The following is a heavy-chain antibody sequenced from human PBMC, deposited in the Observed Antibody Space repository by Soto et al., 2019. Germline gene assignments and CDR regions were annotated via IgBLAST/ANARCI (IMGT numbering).Heavy chain of an antibody. D-gene: IGHD4-17*01. Sequence: QLQLVQSGAEAKKPGASVKVSCKASGYTFPTSTISWLRQAPGQGLEWRGGIKAYSVNTNYAQKLQGRVTMTTDTSTSTAYMELRSLTTDDTAIYYCAIANYGDDDYWGQGTLVTVSS. J-gene: IGHJ4*02. V-gene: IGHV1-18*01. CDR1: GYTFPTST. CDR2: IKAYSVNT. CDR3: AIANYGDDDY.